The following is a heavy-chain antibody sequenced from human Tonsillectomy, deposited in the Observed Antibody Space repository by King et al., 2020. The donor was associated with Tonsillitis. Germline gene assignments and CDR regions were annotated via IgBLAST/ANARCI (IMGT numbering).Heavy chain of an antibody. Sequence: VQLVESGGGLVKPGGSLRLSCAASASTFSSYAMNWVRQAPGKELEWVSSISGSSYYIYYADSVKGRFTISRDNAKNSLYLQMNSLRAEDTAVYYCARVNGAHNGPLDYWGQGTLVTVSS. CDR1: ASTFSSYA. V-gene: IGHV3-21*01. CDR3: ARVNGAHNGPLDY. CDR2: ISGSSYYI. D-gene: IGHD2-8*01. J-gene: IGHJ4*02.